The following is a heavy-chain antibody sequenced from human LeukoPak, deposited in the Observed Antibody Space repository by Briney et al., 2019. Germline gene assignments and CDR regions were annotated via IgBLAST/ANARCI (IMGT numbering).Heavy chain of an antibody. D-gene: IGHD6-6*01. CDR2: IYHSGST. J-gene: IGHJ4*02. CDR1: GGSISSSNW. V-gene: IGHV4-4*02. Sequence: SGTLSLTCAVSGGSISSSNWWSWVRQPPGKGLEWIGYIYHSGSTYYNPSLKSRVTISVDRSKNQFSLKLSSVTAADTAVYYCARGVWSSSSGGSVDYWGQGTLVTVSS. CDR3: ARGVWSSSSGGSVDY.